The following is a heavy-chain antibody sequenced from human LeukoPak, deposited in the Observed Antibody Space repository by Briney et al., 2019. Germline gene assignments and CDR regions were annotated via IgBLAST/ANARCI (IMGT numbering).Heavy chain of an antibody. CDR1: RFILDDYG. D-gene: IGHD6-13*01. J-gene: IGHJ4*02. V-gene: IGHV3-20*04. CDR2: INWNGGST. CDR3: ARGGAYSSSWYLDY. Sequence: PGGSLRLSCAASRFILDDYGMSWVRQAPGKGLEWVSGINWNGGSTGYADSVKGRFTISRDNSKNTLYLHMNSLRAEDTAVYYCARGGAYSSSWYLDYWGQGTLVTVSS.